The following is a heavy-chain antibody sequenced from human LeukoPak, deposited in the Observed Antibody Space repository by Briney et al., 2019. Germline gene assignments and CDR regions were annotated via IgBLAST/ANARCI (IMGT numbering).Heavy chain of an antibody. Sequence: GASVKVSCKASGYTFTSYGISWVRQAPGQGLEGMGWISAYNGNTNYAQKLQVRVTMTTDTSTSTAYMELRSLRSDDTAVYYCARGGDYYDSSGSYAFDIWGQGTMVTVSS. CDR3: ARGGDYYDSSGSYAFDI. V-gene: IGHV1-18*01. D-gene: IGHD3-22*01. J-gene: IGHJ3*02. CDR2: ISAYNGNT. CDR1: GYTFTSYG.